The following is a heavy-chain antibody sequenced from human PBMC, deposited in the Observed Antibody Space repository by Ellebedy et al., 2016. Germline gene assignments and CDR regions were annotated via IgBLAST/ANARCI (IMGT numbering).Heavy chain of an antibody. Sequence: ASVKVSCKASGGRFKTYVFSWVRQAPGQGLEWMGGIIPVFAKANYAQKFQGRVTITADESTTTAYMEVNSLTSEDTAVYFCARGSNGDPVSHYWGQGTLVTVSS. CDR2: IIPVFAKA. D-gene: IGHD4-17*01. V-gene: IGHV1-69*13. J-gene: IGHJ4*02. CDR1: GGRFKTYV. CDR3: ARGSNGDPVSHY.